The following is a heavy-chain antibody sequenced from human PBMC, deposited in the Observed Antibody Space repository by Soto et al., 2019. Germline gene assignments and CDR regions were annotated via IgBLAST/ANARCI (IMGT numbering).Heavy chain of an antibody. CDR3: ARLDYVWGSYRNQDAFDI. D-gene: IGHD3-16*02. J-gene: IGHJ3*02. V-gene: IGHV5-51*01. Sequence: ESLKISCKGSGYSFTSYWIGWVRQMPGKGLEWVGIIYPGDSDTRYSPSFQGQVTISADKSISTAYLQWSSLKASDTAMYYCARLDYVWGSYRNQDAFDIWGQGTMVTVSS. CDR2: IYPGDSDT. CDR1: GYSFTSYW.